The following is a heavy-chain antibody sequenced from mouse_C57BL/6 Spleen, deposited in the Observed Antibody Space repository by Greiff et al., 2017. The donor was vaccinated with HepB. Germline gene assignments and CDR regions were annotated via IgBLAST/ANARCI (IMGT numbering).Heavy chain of an antibody. V-gene: IGHV1-76*01. CDR1: GYTFTDYY. D-gene: IGHD1-1*01. CDR2: IYPGSGNT. Sequence: VKLQESGAELVRPGASVKLSCKASGYTFTDYYINWVKQRPGQGLEWIARIYPGSGNTYYNEKFKGKATLTAEKSSSTAYMQLSSLTSEDSAVYFCARGDYGSSYDYWGQGTTLTVSS. CDR3: ARGDYGSSYDY. J-gene: IGHJ2*01.